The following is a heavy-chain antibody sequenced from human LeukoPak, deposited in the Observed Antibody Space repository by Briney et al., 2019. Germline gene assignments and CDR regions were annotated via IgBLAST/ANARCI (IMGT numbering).Heavy chain of an antibody. Sequence: GGSLRLSCAASGFTFSSYEMNWVRQAPGRGLEWVAYISSSGSTIYYADSVKGRFTISRDNAKNSLYLQMNSLRAEDTAVYYCASLSPAVAGYFDYWGQGTPVTVSS. V-gene: IGHV3-48*03. CDR3: ASLSPAVAGYFDY. CDR1: GFTFSSYE. D-gene: IGHD6-19*01. CDR2: ISSSGSTI. J-gene: IGHJ4*02.